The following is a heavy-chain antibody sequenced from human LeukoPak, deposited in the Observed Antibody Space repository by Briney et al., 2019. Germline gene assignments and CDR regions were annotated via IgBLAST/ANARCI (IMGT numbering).Heavy chain of an antibody. CDR1: GFTFSSYA. J-gene: IGHJ4*02. V-gene: IGHV3-23*01. CDR3: ARDPIVGDTGGGDY. D-gene: IGHD1-26*01. CDR2: NCGGRGCT. Sequence: GGSLRLSCAASGFTFSSYAMSWVRQAPGKGLEWVSANCGGRGCTYDADFVKGRFTISRDNSKNTLYLQMNSLRVDDTAMYYCARDPIVGDTGGGDYWGQGTLVTVSS.